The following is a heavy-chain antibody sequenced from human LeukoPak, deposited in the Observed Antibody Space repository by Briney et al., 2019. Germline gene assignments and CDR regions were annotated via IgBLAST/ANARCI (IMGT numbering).Heavy chain of an antibody. V-gene: IGHV3-7*01. D-gene: IGHD6-19*01. CDR2: INQDGSER. CDR1: GFTLSSYW. Sequence: AGGSLRLSCTASGFTLSSYWMIWVRQAPGKGLECVANINQDGSERYYVDSVKGRFTISRENAKNLLYLQMSSLRAEDTAVYYCARQRGSGCLDYWGQGTLVTVSS. CDR3: ARQRGSGCLDY. J-gene: IGHJ4*02.